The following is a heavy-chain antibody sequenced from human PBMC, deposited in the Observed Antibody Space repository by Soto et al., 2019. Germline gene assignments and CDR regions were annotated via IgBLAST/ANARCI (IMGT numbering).Heavy chain of an antibody. CDR2: ISSSSSYI. V-gene: IGHV3-21*01. Sequence: PGGSLRLSCAASGSTFSSYSMNWVRQAPGKGLEWVSSISSSSSYIYYADSVKGRFTISRDNAKNSLYLQMNSLRAEDTAVYYCARVMVVVPAPTPYYYYGMDVWGQGTTVTVSS. CDR3: ARVMVVVPAPTPYYYYGMDV. J-gene: IGHJ6*02. D-gene: IGHD2-2*01. CDR1: GSTFSSYS.